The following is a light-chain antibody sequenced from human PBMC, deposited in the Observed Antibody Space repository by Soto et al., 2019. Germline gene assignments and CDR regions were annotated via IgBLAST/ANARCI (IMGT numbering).Light chain of an antibody. V-gene: IGKV1-39*01. CDR3: QQSYSNPPLT. CDR1: QSINSY. CDR2: AAS. J-gene: IGKJ4*01. Sequence: DLQMTQSPSSLSASVGDRVTITCRASQSINSYLNWYQQKPGKAPKLLIYAASSLQSGVPSRFSGSGSGTDFTLTISSLQPEDFATYYCQQSYSNPPLTFGGGTKVEIK.